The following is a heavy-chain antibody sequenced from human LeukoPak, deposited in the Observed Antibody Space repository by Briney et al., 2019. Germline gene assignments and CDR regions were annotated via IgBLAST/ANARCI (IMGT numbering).Heavy chain of an antibody. J-gene: IGHJ4*02. CDR2: VKHDGGDK. CDR1: GFTFSNYW. D-gene: IGHD3-9*01. V-gene: IGHV3-7*03. CDR3: ARGGNYDILTGYIFDY. Sequence: GGSLRLSCAASGFTFSNYWMSWVRQAPGKGLEWVANVKHDGGDKHYVDSVKGRFTIARDSAKNSLNLQMNSLRAEDTAVYYCARGGNYDILTGYIFDYWGQGTLVTVSS.